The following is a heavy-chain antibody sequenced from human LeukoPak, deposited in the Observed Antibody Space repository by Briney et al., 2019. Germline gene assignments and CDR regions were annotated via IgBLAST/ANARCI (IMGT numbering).Heavy chain of an antibody. V-gene: IGHV4-39*01. J-gene: IGHJ5*02. CDR3: ARHVGPLYSSSSNWFDP. CDR1: GGSIGSSSYY. CDR2: IYYSGST. Sequence: SETLSLTCIVSGGSIGSSSYYWGWIRQPPGKGLEWIGSIYYSGSTYYNPSLKSRVTISVDTSKNQFSLKLSSVTAADTAVYYCARHVGPLYSSSSNWFDPWGQGTLVTASS. D-gene: IGHD6-6*01.